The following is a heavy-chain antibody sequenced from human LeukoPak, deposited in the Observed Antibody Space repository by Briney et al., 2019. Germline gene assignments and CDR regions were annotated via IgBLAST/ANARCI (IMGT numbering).Heavy chain of an antibody. Sequence: ASVKVSCKXSGYTFTNYGISWVRQAPGQGLEWMGCISGYNGDTNYAKKVQGRVTMTTDTSTSTAYMELRSLRSDDTAVYYCARRTYYYGSGSYNNNYYYYMDVWGKGTTVTVSS. CDR1: GYTFTNYG. CDR3: ARRTYYYGSGSYNNNYYYYMDV. D-gene: IGHD3-10*01. CDR2: ISGYNGDT. V-gene: IGHV1-18*01. J-gene: IGHJ6*03.